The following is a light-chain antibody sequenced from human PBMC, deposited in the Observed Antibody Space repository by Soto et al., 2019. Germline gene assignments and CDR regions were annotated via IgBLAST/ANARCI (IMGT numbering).Light chain of an antibody. CDR1: SSDVGGYNY. J-gene: IGLJ3*02. Sequence: QSALTQPASVSGSPGQSIPISCTGTSSDVGGYNYVSWYQQHPGKAPKLMIYEVSNRPSGVSNRFSGSKSGNTASLTISGLQAEDEADYYCSSYTRSSTRVFGGGTKLTVL. V-gene: IGLV2-14*01. CDR3: SSYTRSSTRV. CDR2: EVS.